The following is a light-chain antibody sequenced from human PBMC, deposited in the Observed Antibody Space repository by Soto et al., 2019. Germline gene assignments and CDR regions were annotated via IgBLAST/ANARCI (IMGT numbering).Light chain of an antibody. Sequence: EIVLTQSPGTLSLSPGERATLSCRASQSVISTYLAWYQQKPGQAPRLLIYDASTRATGIPARFSGSQSGTEFTLTISSLLSEDFAVYSCQQYNNWPLTFGGGTKVEIK. J-gene: IGKJ4*01. V-gene: IGKV3D-15*01. CDR3: QQYNNWPLT. CDR2: DAS. CDR1: QSVISTY.